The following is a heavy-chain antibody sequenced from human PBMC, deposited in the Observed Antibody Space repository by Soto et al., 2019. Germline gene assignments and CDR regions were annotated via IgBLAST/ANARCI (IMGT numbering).Heavy chain of an antibody. CDR3: ARGRPRDGHNSGHSDCDM. Sequence: SLSLSRTCTVARTSISNYYWMCVPPPPGKGLEWIGYIYYSGNTNYNPSLKSRVTISVDTSKTQFSLKLSSVTAADTAVYYCARGRPRDGHNSGHSDCDMWRQGIMVTVSS. CDR1: RTSISNYY. V-gene: IGHV4-59*01. D-gene: IGHD2-21*01. J-gene: IGHJ3*02. CDR2: IYYSGNT.